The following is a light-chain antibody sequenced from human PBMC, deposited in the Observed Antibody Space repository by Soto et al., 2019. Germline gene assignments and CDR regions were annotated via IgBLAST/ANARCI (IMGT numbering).Light chain of an antibody. J-gene: IGKJ1*01. Sequence: EIVLTQSPGTLSLSPGDRATLSCRASQSVSSNFLAWYQQKRGQAPRLLIYGASIRATGIPDRFSGSGSGKDLTITIRRLEPEDFAMYFCHQYGSSPRTFGQGTKVEIK. V-gene: IGKV3-20*01. CDR2: GAS. CDR3: HQYGSSPRT. CDR1: QSVSSNF.